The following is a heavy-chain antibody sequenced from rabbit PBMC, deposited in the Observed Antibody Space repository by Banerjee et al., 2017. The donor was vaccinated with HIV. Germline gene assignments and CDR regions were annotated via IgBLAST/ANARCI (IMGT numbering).Heavy chain of an antibody. CDR3: VRDLGGSSDL. Sequence: QEQLVESGGGLVQPGGSLTLTCTASGFDFSRYGVSWVRQAPGKGLEWIGYINIGTGRTWYASWVNGRFTISRENTQNTVSLQLNSLTAADTATYFCVRDLGGSSDLWGQGTLVTVS. CDR1: GFDFSRYG. V-gene: IGHV1S47*01. J-gene: IGHJ3*01. CDR2: INIGTGRT. D-gene: IGHD8-1*01.